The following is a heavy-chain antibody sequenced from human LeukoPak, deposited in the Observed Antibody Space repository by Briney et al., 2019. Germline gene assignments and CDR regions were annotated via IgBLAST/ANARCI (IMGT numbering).Heavy chain of an antibody. CDR1: GFTFTNYE. CDR3: ARDKDVGATLLVY. CDR2: IKQDGSEK. D-gene: IGHD1-26*01. J-gene: IGHJ4*02. Sequence: GGSLRLSCAVSGFTFTNYEMNWVRQAPGKGLEWVANIKQDGSEKYYVDSVKGRFTISRDNAKNSLYLHMNSLRAEDTAVYYCARDKDVGATLLVYWGQGTLVTVSS. V-gene: IGHV3-7*01.